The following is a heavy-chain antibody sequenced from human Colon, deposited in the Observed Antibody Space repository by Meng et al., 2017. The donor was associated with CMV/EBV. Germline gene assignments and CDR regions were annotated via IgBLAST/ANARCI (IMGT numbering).Heavy chain of an antibody. CDR1: SLTHTTLA. J-gene: IGHJ4*02. D-gene: IGHD3-22*01. V-gene: IGHV7-4-1*02. Sequence: VNFSCTASSLTHTTLAISWVRQAPGQGLEWMGWIDTNTGNPTYAKGFTGRFVFSLDISVTTAYLEISDLKTEDTAMYYCSRGHYDGCWGQGTLVTVSS. CDR3: SRGHYDGC. CDR2: IDTNTGNP.